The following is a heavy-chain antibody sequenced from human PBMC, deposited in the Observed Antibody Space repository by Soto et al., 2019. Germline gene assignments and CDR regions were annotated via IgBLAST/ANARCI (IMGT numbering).Heavy chain of an antibody. D-gene: IGHD3-3*01. Sequence: QVQLVESGGGVVQPGRSLRLSCVASGFTFSSYPIQWVRQAPSKGLEWVTTISSDGNDKYYSDSVKGRFTTSRDNSKNTVYLQMNNLRVEDTAVYYCAKEGVADKYYYYGMDVWGQGTTVNVSS. CDR3: AKEGVADKYYYYGMDV. CDR1: GFTFSSYP. CDR2: ISSDGNDK. V-gene: IGHV3-30*04. J-gene: IGHJ6*02.